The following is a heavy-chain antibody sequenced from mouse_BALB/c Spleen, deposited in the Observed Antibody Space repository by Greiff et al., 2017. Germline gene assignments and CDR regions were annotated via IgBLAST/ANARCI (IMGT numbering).Heavy chain of an antibody. CDR1: GFSLTSYG. CDR3: ARNYRYDYAMDY. V-gene: IGHV2-4-1*01. J-gene: IGHJ4*01. CDR2: IWSGGST. D-gene: IGHD2-14*01. Sequence: VKVVESGPGLVQPSQSLSITCTVSGFSLTSYGVHWVRQSPGKGLEWLGVIWSGGSTDYNAAFISRLSISKDNSKSQVFFKMNSLQADDTAIYYCARNYRYDYAMDYWGQGTSVTVSS.